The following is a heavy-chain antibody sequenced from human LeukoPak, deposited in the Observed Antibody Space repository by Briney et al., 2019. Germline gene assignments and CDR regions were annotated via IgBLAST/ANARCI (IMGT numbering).Heavy chain of an antibody. V-gene: IGHV1-69*04. CDR1: GGTFSSYA. Sequence: SVKVSCKASGGTFSSYAISWVRQAPGQGLEWMGRIIPILGIANYAQKFQGRVTITADKSTSTAYMELSSLRSEDTAVYYCARDPSPTYYGMDVCGQGTAVTVSS. CDR2: IIPILGIA. D-gene: IGHD4-17*01. CDR3: ARDPSPTYYGMDV. J-gene: IGHJ6*02.